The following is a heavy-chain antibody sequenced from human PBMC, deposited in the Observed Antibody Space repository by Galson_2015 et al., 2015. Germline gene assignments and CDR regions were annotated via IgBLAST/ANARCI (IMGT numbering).Heavy chain of an antibody. CDR3: ARPRNYYDSSSFYAFDI. Sequence: TYYNPSLKSRVTISVDTSKNQFSLKLGSVTAADTSVYYCARPRNYYDSSSFYAFDIWGQGTMVTVSS. CDR2: T. D-gene: IGHD3-22*01. V-gene: IGHV4-39*01. J-gene: IGHJ3*02.